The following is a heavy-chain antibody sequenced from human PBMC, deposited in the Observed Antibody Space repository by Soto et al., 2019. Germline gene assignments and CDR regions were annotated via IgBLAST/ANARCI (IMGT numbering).Heavy chain of an antibody. Sequence: GGSLRLSCAASGFTFSSYAMSWVRQAPGKGLEWVSAISGSGGSTCYADSVKGRFTISRDNSKNTLYLQMNSLRAEDTAVYYCAKESYYYDSSGYYYLPFDYWGQGTLVTVSS. CDR3: AKESYYYDSSGYYYLPFDY. CDR2: ISGSGGST. CDR1: GFTFSSYA. J-gene: IGHJ4*02. V-gene: IGHV3-23*01. D-gene: IGHD3-22*01.